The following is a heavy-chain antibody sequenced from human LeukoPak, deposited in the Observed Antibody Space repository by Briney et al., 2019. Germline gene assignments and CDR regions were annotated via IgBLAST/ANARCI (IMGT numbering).Heavy chain of an antibody. CDR1: GFTFSDYY. J-gene: IGHJ4*02. Sequence: GGSLRLSCAASGFTFSDYYMSWIRQAPGKGLEWVSYISSGGSTIYYADSVKGRFTISRDNAKNSLHLQMNSLRAEDTAVYYCARESRDMGATTDWGQGTLVTVSS. V-gene: IGHV3-11*01. CDR3: ARESRDMGATTD. D-gene: IGHD1-26*01. CDR2: ISSGGSTI.